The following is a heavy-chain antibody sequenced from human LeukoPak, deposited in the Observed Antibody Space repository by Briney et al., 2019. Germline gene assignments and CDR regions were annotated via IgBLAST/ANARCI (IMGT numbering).Heavy chain of an antibody. Sequence: PGGSLRLSCVASGFTFSYYSINWVRQAPGKGLQWVANINQDGSQEYYVDSVKGRFTISRDNAKNSLYLQINSLRAEDTAVYYCARDNSRNDLEYWGQGTLVTVSS. CDR1: GFTFSYYS. CDR2: INQDGSQE. V-gene: IGHV3-7*04. D-gene: IGHD1-1*01. CDR3: ARDNSRNDLEY. J-gene: IGHJ4*02.